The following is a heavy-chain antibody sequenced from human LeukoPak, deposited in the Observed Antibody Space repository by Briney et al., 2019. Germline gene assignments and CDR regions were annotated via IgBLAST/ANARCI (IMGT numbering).Heavy chain of an antibody. CDR1: GFTFSTYG. D-gene: IGHD6-13*01. J-gene: IGHJ6*03. CDR2: MSYDGTNK. Sequence: GGSLRLSCAASGFTFSTYGMHWVRQAPGKGLEWLAVMSYDGTNKYYADSVKGRFTISRDNSKNTLYVQMNSLRTEDTAVYYCAKEGFSRGYYYYYYMDVWGKGTTVTVSS. V-gene: IGHV3-30*18. CDR3: AKEGFSRGYYYYYYMDV.